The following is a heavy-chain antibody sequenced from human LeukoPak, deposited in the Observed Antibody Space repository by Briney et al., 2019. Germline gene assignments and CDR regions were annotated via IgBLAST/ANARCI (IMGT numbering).Heavy chain of an antibody. D-gene: IGHD5-12*01. Sequence: SVKAACKASGVTFISYAISWVLQAPGQGVGWMGRIIPILGIANYAQKFQGRVTITADKSTSTAYLELSSLRAEDTAVYYCAREGGQQRGYSGYDASFDPWGQGTLVTVSS. V-gene: IGHV1-69*04. CDR3: AREGGQQRGYSGYDASFDP. J-gene: IGHJ5*02. CDR1: GVTFISYA. CDR2: IIPILGIA.